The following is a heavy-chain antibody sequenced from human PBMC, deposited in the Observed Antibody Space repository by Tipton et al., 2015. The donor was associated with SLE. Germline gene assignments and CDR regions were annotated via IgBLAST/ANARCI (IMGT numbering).Heavy chain of an antibody. CDR2: IYHSGST. CDR1: GGSISSGGYS. Sequence: TLSLTCAVSGGSISSGGYSWSWIRQPPGKGLEWIGYIYHSGSTYYNPSLKSRVTISVDTSKNQFSLKLGSVTAADTAVYYCARDYYDSSGYYSKYFQHWGQGTLVTVSS. J-gene: IGHJ1*01. CDR3: ARDYYDSSGYYSKYFQH. V-gene: IGHV4-30-2*01. D-gene: IGHD3-22*01.